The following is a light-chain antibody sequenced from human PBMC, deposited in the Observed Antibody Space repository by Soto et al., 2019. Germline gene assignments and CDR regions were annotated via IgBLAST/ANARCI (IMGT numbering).Light chain of an antibody. CDR3: QQYNSYRT. Sequence: DIQMTQSPSTLSAFVGDRVTITCRARQSINRWLAWYQQKPGKAPKLLIFDASTLETGVPSRFSGSGSGTEFTLTISXLQPDDSATYYCQQYNSYRTFGQGTKVDIK. J-gene: IGKJ1*01. CDR1: QSINRW. CDR2: DAS. V-gene: IGKV1-5*01.